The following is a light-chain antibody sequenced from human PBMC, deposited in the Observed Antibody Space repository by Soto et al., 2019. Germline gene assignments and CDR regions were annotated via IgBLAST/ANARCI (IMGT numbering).Light chain of an antibody. V-gene: IGLV2-14*01. J-gene: IGLJ1*01. CDR2: DVS. CDR3: SSYTSSSTPYV. Sequence: QSALTQPASVSGSPGQSITISCTGTSSDVGGYNYVSWYQHHPGKAPKLMIYDVSNRPSGVSNRFSGSKSGNTASLTISGLQAEDEADYYCSSYTSSSTPYVFGPGTKLTVL. CDR1: SSDVGGYNY.